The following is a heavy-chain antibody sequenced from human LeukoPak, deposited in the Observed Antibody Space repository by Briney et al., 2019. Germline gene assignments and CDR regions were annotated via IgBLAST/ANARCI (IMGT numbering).Heavy chain of an antibody. V-gene: IGHV1-3*01. CDR2: INAGNGNT. D-gene: IGHD3-10*01. CDR3: ARERGRRLLWFWELLLSGFDP. CDR1: GYTFTSYA. Sequence: ASVKVSCKASGYTFTSYAIHWVRQAPGQRLEWMGWINAGNGNTKYSQEFQGRVTITRDISASTAYMELGSLRSDDTAVYYCARERGRRLLWFWELLLSGFDPWGQGTLVTVSS. J-gene: IGHJ5*02.